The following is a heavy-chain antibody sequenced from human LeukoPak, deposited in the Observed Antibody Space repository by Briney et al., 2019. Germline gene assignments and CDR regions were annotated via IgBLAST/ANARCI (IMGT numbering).Heavy chain of an antibody. CDR2: IYYSGST. Sequence: PSETLSLTCTVSGGSVSSGSYYWSWIRQPPGKGLEWIGYIYYSGSTNYNPSLKSRVTISVDTSKNQFSLKLSSATAADTAVYYCAREGSSSSFDYWGQGTLVTVSS. CDR3: AREGSSSSFDY. CDR1: GGSVSSGSYY. V-gene: IGHV4-61*01. J-gene: IGHJ4*02. D-gene: IGHD6-6*01.